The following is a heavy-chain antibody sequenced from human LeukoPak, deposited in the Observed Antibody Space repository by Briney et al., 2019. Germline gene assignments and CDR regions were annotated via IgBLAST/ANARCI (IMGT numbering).Heavy chain of an antibody. CDR1: GFTFGDYA. D-gene: IGHD2-15*01. CDR2: ISWKRGSI. Sequence: GGSLRLSCAASGFTFGDYAMHWVRQAPGKGLEWVSGISWKRGSIGYADSVKGRFTISRDNAKNSLYLQMNSLRAEDKALYYCSKVNGYCSGCSWFHAFDLWGQGTMVTVSS. CDR3: SKVNGYCSGCSWFHAFDL. J-gene: IGHJ3*01. V-gene: IGHV3-9*01.